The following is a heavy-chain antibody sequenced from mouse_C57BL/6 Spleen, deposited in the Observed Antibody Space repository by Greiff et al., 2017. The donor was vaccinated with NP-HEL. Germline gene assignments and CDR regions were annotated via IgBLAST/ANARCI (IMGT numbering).Heavy chain of an antibody. CDR1: GYTFTSYG. D-gene: IGHD2-1*01. CDR2: IYPRSGNT. V-gene: IGHV1-81*01. Sequence: QVQLQQSGAELARPGASVKLSCKASGYTFTSYGICWVKQRTGQGLEWIGEIYPRSGNTYYNEKFKGKATITADKSSSTAYMELRSLTSEDSAVYFCGLYGNSYAMDYWGQGTSVTVSS. J-gene: IGHJ4*01. CDR3: GLYGNSYAMDY.